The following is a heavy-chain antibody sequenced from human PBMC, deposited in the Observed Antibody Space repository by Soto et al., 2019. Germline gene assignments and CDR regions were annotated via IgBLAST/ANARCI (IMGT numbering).Heavy chain of an antibody. J-gene: IGHJ4*02. CDR1: GGSFSGYY. CDR2: INHSGGA. Sequence: QVQLQQWGAGLLKPSETLSFTCAVYGGSFSGYYWNWIRQPPGKGREWIGEINHSGGANYNPSLKSRVTLSVDTAKNQFSLKLSSVTAADTAVYYCAGGWGRIFDHWGQGTLVTVSS. D-gene: IGHD7-27*01. V-gene: IGHV4-34*01. CDR3: AGGWGRIFDH.